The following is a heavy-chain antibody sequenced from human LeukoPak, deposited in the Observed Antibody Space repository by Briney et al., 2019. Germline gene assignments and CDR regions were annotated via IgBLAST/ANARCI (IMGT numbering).Heavy chain of an antibody. Sequence: SETLSLTCTVSGGSISSYYWSWVRQSPGKGLEWIGYISYSGSTNYNPSLKSRGTISVDTSKNQFSLNLSSVTAADTAVYYCARHFSGAAPGLVWGQGTLVTVSS. V-gene: IGHV4-59*08. J-gene: IGHJ4*02. D-gene: IGHD6-13*01. CDR3: ARHFSGAAPGLV. CDR2: ISYSGST. CDR1: GGSISSYY.